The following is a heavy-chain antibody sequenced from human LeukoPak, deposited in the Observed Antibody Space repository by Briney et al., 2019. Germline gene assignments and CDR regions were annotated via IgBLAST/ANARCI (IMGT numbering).Heavy chain of an antibody. CDR1: GGAFISDG. CDR2: LITISRIP. CDR3: ARVVDEDRFDP. V-gene: IGHV1-69*04. D-gene: IGHD2-15*01. J-gene: IGHJ5*02. Sequence: VASVKVSCKASGGAFISDGISWVRQAPGQGLEWMGRLITISRIPNYAQNFKGRVTISADKSTSTAYMELRSLRCEDTAVYYCARVVDEDRFDPWGQGTLVTVSS.